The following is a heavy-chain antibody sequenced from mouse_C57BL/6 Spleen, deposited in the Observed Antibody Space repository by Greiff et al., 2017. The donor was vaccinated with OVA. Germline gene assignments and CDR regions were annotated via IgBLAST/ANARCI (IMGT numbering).Heavy chain of an antibody. CDR3: AREFVTPYFDV. CDR2: INPNNGGT. V-gene: IGHV1-26*01. CDR1: GYTFTDYY. D-gene: IGHD1-1*01. J-gene: IGHJ1*03. Sequence: EVKLQQSGPELVKPGASVKISCKASGYTFTDYYMNWVKQSHGKSLEWIGDINPNNGGTSYNQKFKGKATLTVDKSSSTAYMELRSLTSEDSAVYYCAREFVTPYFDVWGTGTTVTVSS.